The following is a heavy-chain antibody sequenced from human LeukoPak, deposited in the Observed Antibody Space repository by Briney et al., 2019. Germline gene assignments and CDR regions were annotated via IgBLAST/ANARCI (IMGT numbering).Heavy chain of an antibody. V-gene: IGHV4-59*03. CDR1: GDSTSNFY. CDR3: ALAPNSNWFDF. J-gene: IGHJ5*01. D-gene: IGHD2-8*01. CDR2: IHYSGSS. Sequence: SETLSLTCTVSGDSTSNFYWNWIRQSPGKGLEWIGNIHYSGSSVYNPSLKSRGTISIDTSRRQFFLKLNSVTAADTAIYFCALAPNSNWFDFWGPGTLVTVSS.